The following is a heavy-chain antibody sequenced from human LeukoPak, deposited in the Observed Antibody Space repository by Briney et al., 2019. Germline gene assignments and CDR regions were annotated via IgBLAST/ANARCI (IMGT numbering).Heavy chain of an antibody. V-gene: IGHV4-61*01. J-gene: IGHJ5*02. Sequence: SETLSLTCTVSGGSISSSSYYWSWIRQPPGKGLEWIGYIYYSGSTNYNPSLKSRVTISVDTSKNQFSLKLSSVTAADTAVYYCARDRVAAGWFDPWGQGTLVTVSS. CDR3: ARDRVAAGWFDP. CDR2: IYYSGST. CDR1: GGSISSSSYY. D-gene: IGHD6-13*01.